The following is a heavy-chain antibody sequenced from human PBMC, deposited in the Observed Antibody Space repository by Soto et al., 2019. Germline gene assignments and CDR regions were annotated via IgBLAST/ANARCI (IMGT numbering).Heavy chain of an antibody. D-gene: IGHD3-3*01. CDR1: GYNFAGYW. CDR3: ARGGVSTRTFDY. Sequence: ESLKISCQGSGYNFAGYWIAWVRQMPGKGLELMGIIYPSDSDTRYRPSFQGQVTISADKSISSAYLQWSSLRASNTAMYYCARGGVSTRTFDYWGQGTPVTVSS. J-gene: IGHJ4*02. CDR2: IYPSDSDT. V-gene: IGHV5-51*01.